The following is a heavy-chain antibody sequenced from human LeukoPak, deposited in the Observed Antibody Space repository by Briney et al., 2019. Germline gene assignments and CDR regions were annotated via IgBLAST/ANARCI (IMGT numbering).Heavy chain of an antibody. Sequence: PGGSLRLSCAASGFTFSSYAMHWVRQAPGKGLEYVSAISSNGGSTYYANSVKGRFTISRDNSKNTLYLQMGSLRADDTALYYCAKGGDHYWGQGALVAVSS. D-gene: IGHD2-21*02. CDR1: GFTFSSYA. CDR3: AKGGDHY. CDR2: ISSNGGST. J-gene: IGHJ4*02. V-gene: IGHV3-64*01.